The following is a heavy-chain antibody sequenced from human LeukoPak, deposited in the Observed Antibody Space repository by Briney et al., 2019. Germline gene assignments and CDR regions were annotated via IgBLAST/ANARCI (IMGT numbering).Heavy chain of an antibody. CDR2: ISSSSSYI. D-gene: IGHD3-22*01. Sequence: GGSLRLSCAASGFTFSSYSMNWVRQAPGKGLEGVSSISSSSSYIYYADSVKGRFTISRDNAKNSLYLQMNSLRAEDTAVYYCARGNDYYDTSGYYYWGQGTLVTVSS. V-gene: IGHV3-21*01. CDR1: GFTFSSYS. J-gene: IGHJ4*02. CDR3: ARGNDYYDTSGYYY.